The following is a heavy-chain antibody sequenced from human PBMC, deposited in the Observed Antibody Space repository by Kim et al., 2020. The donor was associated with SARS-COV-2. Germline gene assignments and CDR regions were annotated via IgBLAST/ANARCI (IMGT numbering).Heavy chain of an antibody. CDR1: GFTFSSYA. Sequence: GGSLRLSCAASGFTFSSYAMSWVRQAPGKGLEWVSAISGSGGSTYYADSVKGRFTISRDNSKNTLYLQMNSLRAEDTAVYYCAKEDMVQLWTGPLTIFVDYWGQGTLVTVSS. D-gene: IGHD5-18*01. CDR3: AKEDMVQLWTGPLTIFVDY. J-gene: IGHJ4*02. V-gene: IGHV3-23*01. CDR2: ISGSGGST.